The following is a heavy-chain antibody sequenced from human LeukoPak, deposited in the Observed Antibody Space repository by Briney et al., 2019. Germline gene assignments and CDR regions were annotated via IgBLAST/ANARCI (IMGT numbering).Heavy chain of an antibody. CDR2: ISAYNGNT. J-gene: IGHJ4*02. Sequence: ASVKVSCKASGYTFTSYGISWVRQAPGQGLEWMGWISAYNGNTNYAQKLQGRVTMTTDTSTSTAYMELRSLRSDDTAVYYCARGSGIYSYGYIDSIWGQGTLVTVSS. CDR1: GYTFTSYG. CDR3: ARGSGIYSYGYIDSI. D-gene: IGHD5-18*01. V-gene: IGHV1-18*01.